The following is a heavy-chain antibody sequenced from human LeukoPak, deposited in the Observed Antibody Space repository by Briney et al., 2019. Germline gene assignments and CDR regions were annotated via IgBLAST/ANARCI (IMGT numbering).Heavy chain of an antibody. CDR1: GFTFSSYA. V-gene: IGHV3-20*04. CDR2: INWNGGST. Sequence: GGSLRLSCAASGFTFSSYAMSWVRQAPGKGLEWVSGINWNGGSTGYADSVKGRFTISRDNAKNSLYLQMNSLRAEDTALYYCASSTYGDYNEYFDYWGQGTLVTVSS. CDR3: ASSTYGDYNEYFDY. J-gene: IGHJ4*02. D-gene: IGHD4-17*01.